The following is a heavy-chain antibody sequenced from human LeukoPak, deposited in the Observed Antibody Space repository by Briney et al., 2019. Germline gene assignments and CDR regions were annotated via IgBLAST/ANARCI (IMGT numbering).Heavy chain of an antibody. CDR1: GFTFSSYA. Sequence: QPGGSLRLSCAAYGFTFSSYAMSWVRQAPGKGLEWVSGISGSGGITYYADSVRGRFTISRDNSKNTLYLQMNSLRVEDTAVYYCAKDYGDGSGSYYYFEYWGQGTLVTVSS. V-gene: IGHV3-23*01. CDR2: ISGSGGIT. J-gene: IGHJ4*02. D-gene: IGHD3-10*01. CDR3: AKDYGDGSGSYYYFEY.